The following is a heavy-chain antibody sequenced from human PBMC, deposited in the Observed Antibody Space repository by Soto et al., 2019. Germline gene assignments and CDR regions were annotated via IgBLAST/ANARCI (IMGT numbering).Heavy chain of an antibody. CDR3: AKVTSSSWYYFDY. D-gene: IGHD6-13*01. J-gene: IGHJ4*02. Sequence: ASVKVSCKASGYIFINYYIHWVRQAPGQGLEWIGIINPNGGSTNYAQKFRGRVTMARDTSTSTVYMDLSSLRSDDTAVYYCAKVTSSSWYYFDYWGQGTLVTVSS. CDR2: INPNGGST. CDR1: GYIFINYY. V-gene: IGHV1-46*01.